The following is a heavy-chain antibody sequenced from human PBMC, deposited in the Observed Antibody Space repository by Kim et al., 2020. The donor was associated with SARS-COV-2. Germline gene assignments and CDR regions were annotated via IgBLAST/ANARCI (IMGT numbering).Heavy chain of an antibody. CDR1: GFTFSSYW. D-gene: IGHD2-2*01. CDR3: ARVGAPYCSSTSCYYYYYMDV. J-gene: IGHJ6*03. V-gene: IGHV3-74*01. Sequence: LSLTCAASGFTFSSYWMHWVRQAPGKGLVWVSRINSDGSSTSYADSVKGRFTISRDNAKNTLYLQMNSLRAEDTAVYYCARVGAPYCSSTSCYYYYYMDVWGKGTTVTVSS. CDR2: INSDGSST.